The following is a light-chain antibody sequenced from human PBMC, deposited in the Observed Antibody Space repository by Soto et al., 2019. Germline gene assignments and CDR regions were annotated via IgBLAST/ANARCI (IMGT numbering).Light chain of an antibody. CDR3: QQYGSSPTWT. CDR1: QCVSSNY. J-gene: IGKJ1*01. CDR2: GAS. Sequence: NVLAQFSGTLSLSPGERATLSCRASQCVSSNYLAWYQQKPGQASRLLIYGASTRATGIPDRFSGSGSGTDFTLTISRLEPEDSAVYYCQQYGSSPTWTFGQGTKV. V-gene: IGKV3-20*01.